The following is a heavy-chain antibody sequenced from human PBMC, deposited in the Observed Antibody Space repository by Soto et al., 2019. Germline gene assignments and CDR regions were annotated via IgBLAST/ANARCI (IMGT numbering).Heavy chain of an antibody. D-gene: IGHD6-13*01. V-gene: IGHV4-59*08. J-gene: IGHJ3*02. Sequence: QVQLQESGPGLVKPSETLSLTCNVSGDSISNYYWSWIRQPPGKGLEWIGYIYYSGSTNSNPSLKSRVTISVDTSKNQFSLKLNSVTAADTAAYYCARHLWVGSSWYLGAVDIWGQGTMVTVSS. CDR3: ARHLWVGSSWYLGAVDI. CDR2: IYYSGST. CDR1: GDSISNYY.